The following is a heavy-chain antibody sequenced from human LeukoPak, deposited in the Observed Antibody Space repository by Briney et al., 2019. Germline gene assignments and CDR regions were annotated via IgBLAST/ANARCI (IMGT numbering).Heavy chain of an antibody. V-gene: IGHV3-21*01. CDR1: GFTFSSYS. D-gene: IGHD6-13*01. Sequence: GGSLRLSCAASGFTFSSYSMNWVRQAPGKGLEWVSSISSSSSYIYYADSVKGRFTISRDNAKNSLYLQMNSLRAEDTAVYYCARNRGYSSSWWEFDYWGREPWSPSPQ. CDR2: ISSSSSYI. CDR3: ARNRGYSSSWWEFDY. J-gene: IGHJ4*02.